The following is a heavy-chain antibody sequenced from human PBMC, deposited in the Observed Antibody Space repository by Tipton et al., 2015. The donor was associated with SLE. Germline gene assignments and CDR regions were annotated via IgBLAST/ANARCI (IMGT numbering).Heavy chain of an antibody. D-gene: IGHD7-27*01. J-gene: IGHJ4*02. CDR2: IYRSGST. CDR3: ARDPRLNWDYGTYFDY. Sequence: TLSLTCTVSGGSISSSSDYWGWIRQPPGKGLEWIGSIYRSGSTYYNPSLKSRVTISVDTSKNQFSLKLSSATAADTAVYYCARDPRLNWDYGTYFDYWGQGTLVTVSS. V-gene: IGHV4-39*07. CDR1: GGSISSSSDY.